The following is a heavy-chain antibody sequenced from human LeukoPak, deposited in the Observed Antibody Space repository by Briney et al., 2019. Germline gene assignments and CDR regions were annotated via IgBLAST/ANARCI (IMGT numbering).Heavy chain of an antibody. Sequence: SETLSLTCTVSGGSISSTNYYWSWIRQPAGMGLEWIGRIYTSGSTNYNPSLKSRVTISVDTSKSQFSLKLSSVTAADTAVYYCAREPRDGYNSLDYWGQGTLVTVSS. CDR1: GGSISSTNYY. V-gene: IGHV4-61*02. J-gene: IGHJ4*02. CDR2: IYTSGST. D-gene: IGHD5-24*01. CDR3: AREPRDGYNSLDY.